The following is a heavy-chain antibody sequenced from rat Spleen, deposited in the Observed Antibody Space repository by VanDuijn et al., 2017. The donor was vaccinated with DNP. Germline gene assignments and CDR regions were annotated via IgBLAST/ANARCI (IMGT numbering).Heavy chain of an antibody. CDR1: GFSLTDFN. J-gene: IGHJ2*01. CDR3: ARGDY. Sequence: VQLKESGPGPVQPSQTLSLTCTVSGFSLTDFNVHWVRQPTGGGLEWMGVIWTGGDTDYNSALKSRLSISRDTSKSQVFLKMNSLQTEDTAMYFCARGDYWGQGVMVTVSS. V-gene: IGHV2-30*01. CDR2: IWTGGDT.